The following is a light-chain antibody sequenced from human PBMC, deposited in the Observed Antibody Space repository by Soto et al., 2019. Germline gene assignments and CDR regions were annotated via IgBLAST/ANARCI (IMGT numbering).Light chain of an antibody. V-gene: IGKV1-5*03. CDR1: QNINSW. J-gene: IGKJ4*01. Sequence: DIQMTQSPSTLSASVGDRVTITCRASQNINSWLAWYQQKPGKAPKLLIYKASNLESGVPSRFSGSGSGTDFTLTISSLQPDDFATYHCQQYESFFPLTFGGGTKVVIK. CDR2: KAS. CDR3: QQYESFFPLT.